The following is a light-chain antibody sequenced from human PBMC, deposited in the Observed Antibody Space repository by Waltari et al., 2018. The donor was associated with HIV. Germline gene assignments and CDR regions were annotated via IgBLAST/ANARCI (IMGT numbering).Light chain of an antibody. CDR1: QNINSF. J-gene: IGKJ3*01. CDR3: LQSGGSPLT. Sequence: DIQMTQSPSSLSASVGVRVTISCRRSQNINSFLNWYQQKPGQVPKLLIYGASNLESGVPARFSGSGYGTDFSLTISSLQPDDFATYYCLQSGGSPLTFGPGTTVDSK. V-gene: IGKV1-39*01. CDR2: GAS.